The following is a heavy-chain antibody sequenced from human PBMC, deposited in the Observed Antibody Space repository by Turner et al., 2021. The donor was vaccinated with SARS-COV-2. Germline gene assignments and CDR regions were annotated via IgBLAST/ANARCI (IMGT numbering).Heavy chain of an antibody. CDR1: GFTFSNSY. V-gene: IGHV3-35*01. J-gene: IGHJ4*02. CDR2: VSWNGSKT. Sequence: EVQLVESGGGLVQPGGSLGLSCSASGFTFSNSYMNWVHQAPGKGLEWVSGVSWNGSKTQYADSVKGRFITSRDNTRNTLYQQTNSLRTRGDTYDAVVDYWGQGTLVTVSS. CDR3: VDY. D-gene: IGHD5-18*01.